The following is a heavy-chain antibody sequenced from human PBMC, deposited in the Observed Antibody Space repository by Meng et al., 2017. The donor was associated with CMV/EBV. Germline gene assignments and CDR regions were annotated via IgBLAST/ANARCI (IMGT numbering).Heavy chain of an antibody. CDR3: AKGRGDSDYDFEY. Sequence: GESLKISCAASGFTFSNFAMNWVRHAPGKGLEWVSSISGSGVSTNYADSVKGRFTVSRDNSKNTLYLQTNSLRAEDTAVYYCAKGRGDSDYDFEYWGRGTLVTVSS. V-gene: IGHV3-23*01. D-gene: IGHD5-12*01. CDR1: GFTFSNFA. CDR2: ISGSGVST. J-gene: IGHJ4*02.